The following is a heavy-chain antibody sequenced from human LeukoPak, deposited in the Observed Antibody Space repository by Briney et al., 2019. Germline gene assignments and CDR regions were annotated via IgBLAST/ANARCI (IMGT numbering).Heavy chain of an antibody. D-gene: IGHD3-22*01. CDR3: ARDREMYYYDSSGYYQSWYFDL. J-gene: IGHJ2*01. Sequence: SETLSLTCTVSGGSISSYYWSWIRQPAGKGLEWIGRIYTSGSTNYNPSLKSRVTMSVDTSKNQFSLKLSSVTAADTAVYYCARDREMYYYDSSGYYQSWYFDLWGRGTLVTVSS. V-gene: IGHV4-4*07. CDR2: IYTSGST. CDR1: GGSISSYY.